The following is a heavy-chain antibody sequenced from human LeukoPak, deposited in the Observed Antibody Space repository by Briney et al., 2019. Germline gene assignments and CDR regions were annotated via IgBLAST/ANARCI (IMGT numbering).Heavy chain of an antibody. CDR2: IKQDGSEK. V-gene: IGHV3-7*03. J-gene: IGHJ1*01. CDR3: ARGTHYYGSGSYSPEQYFQH. Sequence: GGSLRPSCAASGFTFSSYWMSWVRQAPGKGLEWVANIKQDGSEKYYVDSVKGRFTISRDNAKNSLYLQMNSLRAEDTAVYYCARGTHYYGSGSYSPEQYFQHWGQGTLVTVSS. CDR1: GFTFSSYW. D-gene: IGHD3-10*01.